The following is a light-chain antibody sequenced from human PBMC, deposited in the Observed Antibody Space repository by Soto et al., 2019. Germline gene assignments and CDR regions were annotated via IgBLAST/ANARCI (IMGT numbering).Light chain of an antibody. V-gene: IGKV3-11*01. CDR3: QQRSNWQA. CDR1: QGIRNY. Sequence: EVVLTQSPATLSLSPGERATLSCRASQGIRNYLAWYQQKVGQAPRLLIYDASNRAPGIPARFSGSGSGTDFTLTISSLEPEDFAVYFCQQRSNWQAFGQGTKVDIK. J-gene: IGKJ1*01. CDR2: DAS.